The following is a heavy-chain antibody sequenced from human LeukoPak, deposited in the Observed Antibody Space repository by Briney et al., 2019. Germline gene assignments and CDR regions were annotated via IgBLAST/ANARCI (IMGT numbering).Heavy chain of an antibody. CDR2: IIPIFGTA. Sequence: ASVKVSCKASGGTFSSYAISWVRQAPGQGLEWMGGIIPIFGTANYAQKFQGRVTITTDESTSIAYMELGSLRSEDTAVYYCARGEDSSGSGYWGQGTLVTVSS. CDR3: ARGEDSSGSGY. J-gene: IGHJ4*02. D-gene: IGHD6-19*01. CDR1: GGTFSSYA. V-gene: IGHV1-69*05.